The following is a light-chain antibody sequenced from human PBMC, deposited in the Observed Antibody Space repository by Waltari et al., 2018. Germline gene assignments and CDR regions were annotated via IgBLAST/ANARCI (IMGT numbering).Light chain of an antibody. CDR3: QHYVRLPVT. Sequence: EFVLTQSPGTLSLSPGERATLSCRASQSVSRVLAWYQQKPGQAPRLLIYGASNRATGIPDRFSGSGSGTDFSLTISRLEPEDFAVYYCQHYVRLPVTFGQGTKVEIK. CDR1: QSVSRV. V-gene: IGKV3-20*01. J-gene: IGKJ1*01. CDR2: GAS.